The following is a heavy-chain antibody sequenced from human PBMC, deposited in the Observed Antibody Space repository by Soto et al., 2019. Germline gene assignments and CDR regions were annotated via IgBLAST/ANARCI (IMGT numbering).Heavy chain of an antibody. CDR1: GFTFSSYA. V-gene: IGHV3-23*01. CDR3: AKDTRSGNNVRWFDS. D-gene: IGHD1-1*01. J-gene: IGHJ5*01. CDR2: ITASGGST. Sequence: PGGSLRLSCTASGFTFSSYAMTWVRQAPGRGLEGVSGITASGGSTYYADSVKGRFTISRDNSKSTLYLQMNSRRAEDPAVYYCAKDTRSGNNVRWFDSWGQGTLVTVPS.